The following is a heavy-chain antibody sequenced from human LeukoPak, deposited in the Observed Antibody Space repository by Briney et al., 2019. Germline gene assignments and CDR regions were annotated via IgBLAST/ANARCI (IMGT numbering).Heavy chain of an antibody. J-gene: IGHJ3*02. CDR3: ARLGDAFDI. Sequence: PSETLSLTCTVSGGSISSSSYYWGWIRQPPGKGLEWIGSIYYSGSTYYNPSLKRRVTISVDKSKNQFSLKLSSVTAADTAVYYCARLGDAFDIWGQGTMVTVSS. V-gene: IGHV4-39*01. D-gene: IGHD3-16*01. CDR1: GGSISSSSYY. CDR2: IYYSGST.